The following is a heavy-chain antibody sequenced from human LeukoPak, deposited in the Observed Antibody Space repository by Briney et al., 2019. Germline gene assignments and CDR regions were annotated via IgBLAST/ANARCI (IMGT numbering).Heavy chain of an antibody. J-gene: IGHJ4*02. D-gene: IGHD3-10*01. CDR1: GFTFSSYG. V-gene: IGHV3-30*18. Sequence: SGGSLRLSCAASGFTFSSYGMHWVRQAPGKGLEWVAVISFDGSNKYYADSVKGRFTISRDNSDNTLHLQMNSLTAEDTAVYYCAKEEAWGVNAFDYWGQGTLVTVSS. CDR3: AKEEAWGVNAFDY. CDR2: ISFDGSNK.